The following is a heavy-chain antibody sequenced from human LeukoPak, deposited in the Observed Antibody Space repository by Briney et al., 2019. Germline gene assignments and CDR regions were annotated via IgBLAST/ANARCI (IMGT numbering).Heavy chain of an antibody. D-gene: IGHD3-10*01. CDR2: IYTSGST. CDR3: ASDFGY. J-gene: IGHJ4*02. CDR1: GGSISTDY. Sequence: SETLSLTCTVSGGSISTDYWTWIRQPAGKGLEWIGLIYTSGSTNYNPSLKSRVTMSLDTSKNQFSLKLTPVTAADTAVYYCASDFGYWGQGTLVTVSS. V-gene: IGHV4-4*07.